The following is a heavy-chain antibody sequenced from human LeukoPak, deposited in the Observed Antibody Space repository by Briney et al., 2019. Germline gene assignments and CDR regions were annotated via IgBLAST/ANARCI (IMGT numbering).Heavy chain of an antibody. Sequence: SETLSLTCTVSGGSISSNNYYWGWIRQPPGKGLEWIGEINHSGSTNYNPSLKSRVTISVDTSKNQFSLKLSSVTAADTAVYYCARERYYYGSGGLLDYWGQGTLVTVSS. CDR2: INHSGST. CDR3: ARERYYYGSGGLLDY. V-gene: IGHV4-39*07. CDR1: GGSISSNNYY. D-gene: IGHD3-10*01. J-gene: IGHJ4*02.